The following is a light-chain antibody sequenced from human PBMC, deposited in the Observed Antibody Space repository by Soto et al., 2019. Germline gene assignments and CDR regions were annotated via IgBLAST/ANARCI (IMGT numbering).Light chain of an antibody. V-gene: IGLV2-14*01. CDR1: RSDIGDSNF. Sequence: QSVLTQPASVSGSPGQSVTISCTGPRSDIGDSNFISWYQHSPGKAPRLLIYEVNNRPSGVSKRFSGSKAGNTASLTISRLLPEDQADPFRASFTSGTILVFGSGTKVTVL. J-gene: IGLJ1*01. CDR3: ASFTSGTILV. CDR2: EVN.